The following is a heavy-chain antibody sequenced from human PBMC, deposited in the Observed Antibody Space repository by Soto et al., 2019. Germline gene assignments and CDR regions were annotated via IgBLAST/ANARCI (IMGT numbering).Heavy chain of an antibody. CDR2: ISSSSSTI. J-gene: IGHJ6*02. CDR3: ASLFVGIAAAGGEYYYYGMDV. V-gene: IGHV3-48*02. D-gene: IGHD6-13*01. Sequence: GGSLRLSCAASGFTFSSYSMNWVRQAPGKGLEWVSYISSSSSTIYYADSVKGRFTISRDNAKNSLYLQMNSLRDEDTAVYYCASLFVGIAAAGGEYYYYGMDVWGQGTTVTVSS. CDR1: GFTFSSYS.